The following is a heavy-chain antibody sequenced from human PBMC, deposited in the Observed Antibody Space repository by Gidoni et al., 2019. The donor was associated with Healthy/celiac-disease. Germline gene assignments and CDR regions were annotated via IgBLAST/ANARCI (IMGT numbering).Heavy chain of an antibody. CDR1: GWSFSGYY. J-gene: IGHJ5*02. Sequence: QVQLQQWGAGLLKPSETLSLTCAVYGWSFSGYYWSWIRQPPGKGLAWIGEINHSGSTNYNPSIKSRVTISVDTSKNQFSLKLSSVTAADTAVYYCARLQGQSTVVTPGPLWFDPWGQGTLVTVSS. D-gene: IGHD4-17*01. CDR2: INHSGST. CDR3: ARLQGQSTVVTPGPLWFDP. V-gene: IGHV4-34*01.